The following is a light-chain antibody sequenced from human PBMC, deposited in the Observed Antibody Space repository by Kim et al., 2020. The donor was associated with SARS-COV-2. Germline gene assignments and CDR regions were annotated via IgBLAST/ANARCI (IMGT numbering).Light chain of an antibody. CDR1: SLRSYY. Sequence: LGQTVRMTCKGGSLRSYYASWYQQKPRQAAILVIYDDNNRPSGITDRFSGCSSGSTAALTITGAQAEDEADDYCNTRGSSDNNHVLFGGGTQLTVL. V-gene: IGLV3-19*01. J-gene: IGLJ2*01. CDR3: NTRGSSDNNHVL. CDR2: DDN.